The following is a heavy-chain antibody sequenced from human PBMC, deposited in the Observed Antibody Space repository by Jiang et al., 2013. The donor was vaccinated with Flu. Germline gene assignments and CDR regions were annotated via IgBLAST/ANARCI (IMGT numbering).Heavy chain of an antibody. D-gene: IGHD2-8*02. CDR2: INHSGST. V-gene: IGHV4-34*01. Sequence: LLKPSETLSLTCAVFGGSFSDYYWSWIRQPPGKGLEWIGEINHSGSTNYNPSLKSRVTMSVDTSKNQFSLKLSSVTAADTAVYYCALLWAPYIDVSDYTGDVWGQGTMVTVSS. CDR1: GGSFSDYY. CDR3: ALLWAPYIDVSDYTGDV. J-gene: IGHJ3*01.